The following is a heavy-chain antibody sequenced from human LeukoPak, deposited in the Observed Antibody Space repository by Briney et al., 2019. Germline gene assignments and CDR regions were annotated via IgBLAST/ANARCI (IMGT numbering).Heavy chain of an antibody. Sequence: PGGSLRLSCAASGFTFSNYGMYWVRQAPGKGLEWVAVITYDGSDKYYADSVKGRFTISRDNSKNTLYLQMNSLRAEDTAVYYCAKQAAAGRYYYYYMDVWGKGTTVTVSS. V-gene: IGHV3-30*18. CDR2: ITYDGSDK. CDR3: AKQAAAGRYYYYYMDV. J-gene: IGHJ6*03. D-gene: IGHD6-13*01. CDR1: GFTFSNYG.